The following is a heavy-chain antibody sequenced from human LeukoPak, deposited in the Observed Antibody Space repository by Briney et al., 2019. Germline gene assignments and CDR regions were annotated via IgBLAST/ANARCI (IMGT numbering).Heavy chain of an antibody. CDR1: GFTFSSYS. V-gene: IGHV3-21*04. CDR3: AKEGTTIFVPGMDV. J-gene: IGHJ6*02. D-gene: IGHD3-3*01. Sequence: GGSLRLSCAASGFTFSSYSMNWVRQAPGKGLEWVSSISSSSSYIYYADSVKGRFTISRDNAKNSLYLQMNSLRAEDTAVYYCAKEGTTIFVPGMDVWGQGTTVTVSS. CDR2: ISSSSSYI.